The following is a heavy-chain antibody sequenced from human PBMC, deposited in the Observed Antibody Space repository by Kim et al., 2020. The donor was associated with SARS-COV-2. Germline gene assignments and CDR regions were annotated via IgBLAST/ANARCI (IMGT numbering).Heavy chain of an antibody. CDR2: ISYDGSNK. V-gene: IGHV3-30-3*01. J-gene: IGHJ6*02. CDR1: GFTFSSYA. Sequence: GGSLRLSCAASGFTFSSYAMHWVRQAPGKGLEWVAVISYDGSNKYYADSVKGRFTISRDNSKNTLYLQMNSLRAEDTAVYYCAKGRGGSSYYGLDVWGQG. D-gene: IGHD1-26*01. CDR3: AKGRGGSSYYGLDV.